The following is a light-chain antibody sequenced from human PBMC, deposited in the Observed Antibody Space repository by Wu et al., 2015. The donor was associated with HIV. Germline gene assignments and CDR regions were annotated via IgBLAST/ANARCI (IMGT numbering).Light chain of an antibody. CDR1: QSIGTN. Sequence: EIVLTQSPATLSLSPGERATLSCRASQSIGTNLAWYQQKPGQAPNLLIYGASNRATGIPARFSGSGSGTDFILTISSLEPEDFAVYYCQHYVSSSWTFGQGTRVEIK. J-gene: IGKJ1*01. V-gene: IGKV3-11*01. CDR2: GAS. CDR3: QHYVSSSWT.